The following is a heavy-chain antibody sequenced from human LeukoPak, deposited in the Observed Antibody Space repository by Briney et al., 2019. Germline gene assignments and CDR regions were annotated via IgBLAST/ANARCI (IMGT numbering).Heavy chain of an antibody. Sequence: PGGSLRLSCTASGFTFSSYWMHWVRQAPGKGLEWFSQIKTDGSNADYADSVKGRFTISRDNAKDTLYPQMNSLRPEDTAVYYCARGSWYSFDYWGQGTLVTVSS. CDR3: ARGSWYSFDY. CDR1: GFTFSSYW. V-gene: IGHV3-74*01. D-gene: IGHD1-1*01. CDR2: IKTDGSNA. J-gene: IGHJ4*02.